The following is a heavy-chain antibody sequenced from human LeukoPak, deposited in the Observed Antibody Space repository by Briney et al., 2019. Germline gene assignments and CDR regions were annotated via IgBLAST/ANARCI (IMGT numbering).Heavy chain of an antibody. CDR3: ARGGYSGYDALFDY. V-gene: IGHV3-53*01. D-gene: IGHD5-12*01. CDR1: GFTVSSNY. CDR2: IYSGGST. J-gene: IGHJ4*02. Sequence: GGSLRLSCAASGFTVSSNYMSWVRQAPGKRLEWVSVIYSGGSTYYADSVKGRFTISRDNSKNTLYLQMNSLRAEDTAVYYCARGGYSGYDALFDYWGQGTLVTVSS.